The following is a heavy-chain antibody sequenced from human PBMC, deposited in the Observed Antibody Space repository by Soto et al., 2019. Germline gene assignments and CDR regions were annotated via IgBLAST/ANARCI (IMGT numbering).Heavy chain of an antibody. J-gene: IGHJ5*02. Sequence: SETLSLTCTVSGDSISSGDYYWTLIRQPPGKGLEWIGYIYYSGSTNYNPSLKSRVTISVDTSRNQFSLKLSSVTAADTAVYYCARDTFLSWFDPWGQGTLVTAPQ. CDR2: IYYSGST. CDR1: GDSISSGDYY. D-gene: IGHD3-16*01. V-gene: IGHV4-61*08. CDR3: ARDTFLSWFDP.